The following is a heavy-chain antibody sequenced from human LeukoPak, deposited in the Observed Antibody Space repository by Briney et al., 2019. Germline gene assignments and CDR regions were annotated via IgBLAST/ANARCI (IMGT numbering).Heavy chain of an antibody. CDR2: INTYNGNT. CDR3: ARDRSIAVAGSPLY. V-gene: IGHV1-18*01. D-gene: IGHD6-19*01. J-gene: IGHJ4*02. CDR1: GYIFTSYG. Sequence: ASVKVSCKASGYIFTSYGISWVRQAPGQGLEWMGWINTYNGNTKYIQKLQGRVTMTTDTSTSTAYMELSSLRSEDTAVYYCARDRSIAVAGSPLYWGQGTLVTVSS.